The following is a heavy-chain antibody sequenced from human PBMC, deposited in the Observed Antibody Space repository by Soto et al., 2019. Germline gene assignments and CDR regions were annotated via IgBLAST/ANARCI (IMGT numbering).Heavy chain of an antibody. CDR3: ASQGSTSSYYYYGIDV. J-gene: IGHJ6*02. D-gene: IGHD2-2*01. CDR1: GYSFTSYW. Sequence: PGESLKISCKGSGYSFTSYWIGWVRQMPGKGLEWMGIIYPGDSDTRYSPSFQGQVTISADKSISTAYLQWSSLKASDTAMYYCASQGSTSSYYYYGIDVWGQWTTVTASS. CDR2: IYPGDSDT. V-gene: IGHV5-51*01.